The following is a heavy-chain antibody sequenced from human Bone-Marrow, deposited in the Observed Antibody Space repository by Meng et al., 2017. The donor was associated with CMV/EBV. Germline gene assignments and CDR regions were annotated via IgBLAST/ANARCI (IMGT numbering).Heavy chain of an antibody. D-gene: IGHD3-3*01. J-gene: IGHJ6*02. CDR2: IYYSGST. CDR3: ARVLINDFWSGYYYYYYGMDV. CDR1: SGSISSYY. V-gene: IGHV4-59*01. Sequence: SETLSLTCTVSSGSISSYYWSWIRQPPGKGLEWIGYIYYSGSTNYNPSLKSRVTISVDTSKNQFSLKLSSVTAADTAVYYCARVLINDFWSGYYYYYYGMDVWGQGTTVTVSS.